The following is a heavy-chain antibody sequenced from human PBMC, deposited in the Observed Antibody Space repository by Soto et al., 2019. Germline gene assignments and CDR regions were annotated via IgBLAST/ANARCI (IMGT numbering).Heavy chain of an antibody. D-gene: IGHD2-2*01. V-gene: IGHV3-30*18. CDR3: AKDRAASWTQVGDYYYYYGMDV. CDR2: ISYDGSNK. Sequence: QVQLVESGGGVVQPGRSLRLSCAASGFTFSSYGMHWVRQAPGKGLEWVAVISYDGSNKYYADSVKGRFTISRDNSKNXXYXQXXSLRAEDTAVYYCAKDRAASWTQVGDYYYYYGMDVWGQGTTVTVSS. J-gene: IGHJ6*02. CDR1: GFTFSSYG.